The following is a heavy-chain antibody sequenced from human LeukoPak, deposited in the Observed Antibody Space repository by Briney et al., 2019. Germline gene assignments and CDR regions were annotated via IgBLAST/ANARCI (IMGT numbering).Heavy chain of an antibody. Sequence: GGSLRLSCAASGFTFSSYDMHWVRQATGKGLEWVSAIGTAGDTYYPGSVKGRSTISRENAKNSLYLQMNSLRAGDTAVYYCARDGGYYYGMDVWGQGTTVTVSS. J-gene: IGHJ6*02. V-gene: IGHV3-13*01. CDR2: IGTAGDT. CDR3: ARDGGYYYGMDV. CDR1: GFTFSSYD.